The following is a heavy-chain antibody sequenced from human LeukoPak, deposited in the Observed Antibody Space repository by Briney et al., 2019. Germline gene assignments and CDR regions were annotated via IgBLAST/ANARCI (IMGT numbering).Heavy chain of an antibody. V-gene: IGHV3-23*01. CDR2: ISGSGGST. CDR3: AGESVMWWDY. Sequence: GGSLRLSCAASGFTFNTYAMSWVRQAPGKGLEWVSAISGSGGSTYYADSVKGRFTISRDNSKNTLYLQMNSLRAEDTAVYYCAGESVMWWDYWGQGTLVTVSS. D-gene: IGHD2-21*01. J-gene: IGHJ4*02. CDR1: GFTFNTYA.